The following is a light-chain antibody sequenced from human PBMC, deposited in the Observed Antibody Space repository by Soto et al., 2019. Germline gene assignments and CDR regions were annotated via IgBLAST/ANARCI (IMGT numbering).Light chain of an antibody. CDR2: AAS. V-gene: IGKV1-8*01. CDR1: QGISSY. J-gene: IGKJ4*01. Sequence: AIRMTESPSSFSASTGDRVTITCRASQGISSYLAWYQQKPGKAPKLLIYAASTLQSGVPSRFSGSGSGTDFTLTISCLQSEDFATYYCQQYYSYPLTFRGRTKVDIK. CDR3: QQYYSYPLT.